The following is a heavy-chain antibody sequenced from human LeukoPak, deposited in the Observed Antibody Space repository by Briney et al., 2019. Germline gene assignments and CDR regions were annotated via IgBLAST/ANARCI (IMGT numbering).Heavy chain of an antibody. CDR1: GFTFSSYA. V-gene: IGHV3-23*01. CDR2: ITSGGGGT. Sequence: PGRSLRLSCAASGFTFSSYAMSWVRQAPGKGLEWVSSITSGGGGTYYADSVKGRFTISRDNSRNTLYLQMDSLRAEDTALYYCARRNPTTVKYLDYWGQGTLVTVSS. J-gene: IGHJ4*02. CDR3: ARRNPTTVKYLDY. D-gene: IGHD4-17*01.